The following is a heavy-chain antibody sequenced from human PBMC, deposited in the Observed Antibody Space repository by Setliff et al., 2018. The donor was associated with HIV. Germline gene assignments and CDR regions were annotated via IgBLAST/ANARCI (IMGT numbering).Heavy chain of an antibody. D-gene: IGHD3-3*01. V-gene: IGHV4-34*01. Sequence: SETLSLTCAVYGGSFSGYCWSWIRQPPGKGLEWIGEINHDRTTNYNPSLKSRVTISVDTSKNQFSLTLNSVTAADTAVYYCARGSRQLTIFGVVFKANYYFMDVWGKGTAVTVSS. CDR1: GGSFSGYC. J-gene: IGHJ6*03. CDR3: ARGSRQLTIFGVVFKANYYFMDV. CDR2: INHDRTT.